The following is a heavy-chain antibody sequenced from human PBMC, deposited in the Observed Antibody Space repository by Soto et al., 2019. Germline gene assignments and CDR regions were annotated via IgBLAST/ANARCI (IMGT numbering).Heavy chain of an antibody. J-gene: IGHJ6*02. CDR3: AKDLTYAGGMDV. CDR2: ISYDGSNK. V-gene: IGHV3-30*18. Sequence: GGSLRLSCAASGFTFSSYGMHWVRQAPGKGLEWVAVISYDGSNKYYADSVKGRFTISRDNSKNTLYLQMNSLRAEDTAVYYCAKDLTYAGGMDVWGQGTTVTVSS. D-gene: IGHD2-8*01. CDR1: GFTFSSYG.